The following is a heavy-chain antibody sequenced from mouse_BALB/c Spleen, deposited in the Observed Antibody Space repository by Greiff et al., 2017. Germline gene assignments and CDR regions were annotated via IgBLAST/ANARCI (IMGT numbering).Heavy chain of an antibody. J-gene: IGHJ4*01. CDR3: ARKPYGSYYSMDY. CDR1: GYTFTSYW. CDR2: INPCNGRT. D-gene: IGHD2-1*01. V-gene: IGHV1S81*02. Sequence: QVQLQQPGAELVKPGASVKLSCKASGYTFTSYWMHWVKQRPGQGLEWIGEINPCNGRTNYNEKFKSKATLTVDKSSSTAYMQLSSLTSEDSAVYYSARKPYGSYYSMDYWGQGTSVSVSS.